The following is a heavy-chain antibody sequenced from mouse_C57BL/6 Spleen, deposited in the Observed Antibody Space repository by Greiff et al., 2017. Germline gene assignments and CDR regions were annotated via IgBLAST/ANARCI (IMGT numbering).Heavy chain of an antibody. Sequence: QVQLQQPGAELVKPGASVKLSCKASGYTFTSYWMHWVKQRPGQGLEWIGMNHPNSGSTNYNEKFKSKATLTVDKSSSTAYMQLSSLTSEDSAVYYCARRGGSYGNYVPFAYWGQGTLVTVSA. CDR3: ARRGGSYGNYVPFAY. CDR1: GYTFTSYW. J-gene: IGHJ3*01. V-gene: IGHV1-64*01. D-gene: IGHD2-1*01. CDR2: NHPNSGST.